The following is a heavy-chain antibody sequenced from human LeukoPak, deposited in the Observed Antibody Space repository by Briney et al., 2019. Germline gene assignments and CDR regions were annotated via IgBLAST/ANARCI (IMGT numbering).Heavy chain of an antibody. CDR3: ARDGSNYYDTWGYYFDY. Sequence: PGGSLRLSCAASGFTFSNYDMHWVRQAPGKGLEWVSAITSSSSYIYYADSMKGRFTISRDNADNSLYLQMHSLTAEDTAVYYCARDGSNYYDTWGYYFDYWGQGTLVTVSS. CDR2: ITSSSSYI. V-gene: IGHV3-21*01. D-gene: IGHD3-22*01. CDR1: GFTFSNYD. J-gene: IGHJ4*02.